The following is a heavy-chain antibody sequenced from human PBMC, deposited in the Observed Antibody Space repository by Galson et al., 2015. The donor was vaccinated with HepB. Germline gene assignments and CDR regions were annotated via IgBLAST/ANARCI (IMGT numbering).Heavy chain of an antibody. CDR1: GFTFSNAW. CDR2: IKSKTDGGTT. V-gene: IGHV3-15*01. D-gene: IGHD6-19*01. J-gene: IGHJ6*02. CDR3: TTDYSGWYPSYYYGMDV. Sequence: SLRLSCAASGFTFSNAWMSWVRQAPGKGLEWVGRIKSKTDGGTTDYAAPVKGRFTISRDDSKNTLYLQMNSLKTEDTAVYYCTTDYSGWYPSYYYGMDVWGQGTTVTVSS.